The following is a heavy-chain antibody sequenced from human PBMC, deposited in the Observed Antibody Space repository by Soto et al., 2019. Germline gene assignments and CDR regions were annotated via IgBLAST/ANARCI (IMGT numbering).Heavy chain of an antibody. J-gene: IGHJ6*02. Sequence: EVQLVESGGGLVQPGGSLRLSCEASGFTFRNYDMHWVRQGTGKGLEWVSGISAAGDPDYADSVEGRFTISRENAQNSFFLQMNSRRVGATAVYYCARTDRDFYGLDCWGQGNTVIVSS. CDR1: GFTFRNYD. CDR3: ARTDRDFYGLDC. V-gene: IGHV3-13*05. CDR2: ISAAGDP.